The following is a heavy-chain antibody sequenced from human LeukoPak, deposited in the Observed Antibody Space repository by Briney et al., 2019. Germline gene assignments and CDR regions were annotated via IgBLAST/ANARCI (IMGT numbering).Heavy chain of an antibody. CDR2: IRYDGSNK. Sequence: PGGSLRLSRAASGFTFSSYGMHWVRQAPGKGLEWVAFIRYDGSNKYYADSVKGRFTISRDNSKNTLYLQMNSLRAEDTAVYYCAKDSSPPLTSKPETFDYWGQGTLVTVSS. V-gene: IGHV3-30*02. CDR1: GFTFSSYG. J-gene: IGHJ4*02. D-gene: IGHD4/OR15-4a*01. CDR3: AKDSSPPLTSKPETFDY.